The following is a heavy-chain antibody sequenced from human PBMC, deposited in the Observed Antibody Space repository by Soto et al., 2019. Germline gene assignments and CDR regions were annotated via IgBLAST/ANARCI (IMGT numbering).Heavy chain of an antibody. CDR3: AWDFWSGYPPTSFYGYGMDV. D-gene: IGHD3-3*01. Sequence: GGSLRLSCAASGFTFSNAWMSWVRQAPGKGLEWVGRIKSKTDGGTTDYAAPVKGRFTISRDDSKNTLYLQMNSLKTEDTAVYYCAWDFWSGYPPTSFYGYGMDVWGQGTPVSVSS. CDR2: IKSKTDGGTT. CDR1: GFTFSNAW. V-gene: IGHV3-15*01. J-gene: IGHJ6*02.